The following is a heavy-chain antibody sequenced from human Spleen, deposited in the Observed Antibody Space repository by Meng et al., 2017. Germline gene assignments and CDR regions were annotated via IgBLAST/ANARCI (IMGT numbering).Heavy chain of an antibody. Sequence: ASVTVACKASGYTFTSYVINWVRQATGPGLEWMGWMNPNSGNTGYAQKFQGRVTMTRNTSISTAYMELSSLRSEDTAVYYCAVVPAAMWVWGQGTLVTVSS. CDR1: GYTFTSYV. J-gene: IGHJ4*02. CDR2: MNPNSGNT. V-gene: IGHV1-8*01. CDR3: AVVPAAMWV. D-gene: IGHD2-2*01.